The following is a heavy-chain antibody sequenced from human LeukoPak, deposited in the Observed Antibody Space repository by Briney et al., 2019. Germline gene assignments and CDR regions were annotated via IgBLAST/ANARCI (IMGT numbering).Heavy chain of an antibody. D-gene: IGHD6-13*01. CDR3: AREKQQLRRIDY. V-gene: IGHV6-1*01. J-gene: IGHJ4*02. CDR2: TYYRSKWYN. Sequence: SQTLSLTFAISGDSVSSNSAAWNWLRQSPTRGLEWLGRTYYRSKWYNDYAVSVKSRITINPDTSKNQFSLQLNSVTPEDTAVYYCAREKQQLRRIDYWGQGALVTVSS. CDR1: GDSVSSNSAA.